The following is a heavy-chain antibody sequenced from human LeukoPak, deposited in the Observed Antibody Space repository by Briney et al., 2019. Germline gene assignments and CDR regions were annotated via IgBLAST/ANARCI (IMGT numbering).Heavy chain of an antibody. V-gene: IGHV1-69*13. J-gene: IGHJ5*02. Sequence: SVTVSCKASGYTFTSYGISWVRQAPGQGLEWMGGIIPIFGTANYAQKFQGRVTITADESTSTAYMELSSLRSEDTAVYYCARRISEGSWFDPWGQGTLVTVSS. CDR2: IIPIFGTA. CDR3: ARRISEGSWFDP. D-gene: IGHD3-10*01. CDR1: GYTFTSYG.